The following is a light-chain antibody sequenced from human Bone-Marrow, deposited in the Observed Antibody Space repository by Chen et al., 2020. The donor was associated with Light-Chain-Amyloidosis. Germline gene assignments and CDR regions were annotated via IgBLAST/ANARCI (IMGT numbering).Light chain of an antibody. CDR3: SSYTITNTLV. V-gene: IGLV2-14*01. Sequence: QPPLTHPPPGSGLPGPSTTISCTGTSSDVGGDNHVSWYQQHPDKAPKLMIYEVTNRPPWVPDRFSGSKSDNTASLTISGLQTEDEADYFCSSYTITNTLVFGSGTRVTVL. CDR1: SSDVGGDNH. CDR2: EVT. J-gene: IGLJ1*01.